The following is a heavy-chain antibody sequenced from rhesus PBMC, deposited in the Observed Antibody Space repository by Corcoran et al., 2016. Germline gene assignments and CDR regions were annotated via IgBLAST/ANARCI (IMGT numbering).Heavy chain of an antibody. D-gene: IGHD2-21*01. Sequence: EVQLVQSGAEVKKPGASVKISCKASGYTFTDYSLPWFRQAPGKGLEWMGRVDPEDGEPRHAQKYQDRVSITAETSTETAYMEMSSLRSEGTAVYYCATSYCTGSGCDDDGGFDYWGQGVLVTVSS. CDR2: VDPEDGEP. V-gene: IGHV1-111*02. CDR1: GYTFTDYS. J-gene: IGHJ4*01. CDR3: ATSYCTGSGCDDDGGFDY.